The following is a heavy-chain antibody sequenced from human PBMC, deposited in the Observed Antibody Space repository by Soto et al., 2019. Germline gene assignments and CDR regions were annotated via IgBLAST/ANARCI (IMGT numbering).Heavy chain of an antibody. D-gene: IGHD3-3*01. CDR1: GYSFTSYW. Sequence: GESLKISCKGSGYSFTSYWIGWVRQMPGKGLEWMGIIYPGDSDTRYSPSFQGQVTISADKSISTAYLQWSSLKASDTAMYYCARRGHPYYDFWSGSLVNYYYYYGMDVWGQGTTVTVSS. J-gene: IGHJ6*02. V-gene: IGHV5-51*01. CDR2: IYPGDSDT. CDR3: ARRGHPYYDFWSGSLVNYYYYYGMDV.